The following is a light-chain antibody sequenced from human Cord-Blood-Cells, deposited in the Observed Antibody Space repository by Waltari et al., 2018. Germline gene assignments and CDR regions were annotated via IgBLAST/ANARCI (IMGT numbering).Light chain of an antibody. CDR3: QAWDSSTDNVV. Sequence: SYELTQPPSVSVSPGQTASITCPGDNLGDKYACWYQQKPGQSPVLVIYQDSKRPSGIPERFSGSNSGNTATLTISGTQAMDEADYYCQAWDSSTDNVVFGGGTKLTVL. J-gene: IGLJ2*01. CDR2: QDS. CDR1: NLGDKY. V-gene: IGLV3-1*01.